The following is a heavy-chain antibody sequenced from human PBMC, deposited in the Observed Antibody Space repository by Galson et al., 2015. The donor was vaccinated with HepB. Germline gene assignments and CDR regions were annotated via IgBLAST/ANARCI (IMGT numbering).Heavy chain of an antibody. CDR3: ARGYNGFWGS. CDR1: GFTFSTDW. CDR2: IKEDGSVK. J-gene: IGHJ5*02. Sequence: SLRLSCAVSGFTFSTDWMSWVRQAPGKGLEWVANIKEDGSVKSYVDSVKGRLTISTDNAKNSLYLQMNSLRAEDTAVYYCARGYNGFWGSWGQGTLVTVSS. D-gene: IGHD3/OR15-3a*01. V-gene: IGHV3-7*03.